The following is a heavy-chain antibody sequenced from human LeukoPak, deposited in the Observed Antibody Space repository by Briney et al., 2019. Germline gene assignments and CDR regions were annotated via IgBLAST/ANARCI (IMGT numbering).Heavy chain of an antibody. CDR3: ARGGGLDV. Sequence: GGSLRLSCAASGFTFSLYWMNWVRRAPGKGLEWVANIKQDGSEKNYVDSVKGRFTISRDNAKNSLYLQMSNLRAEDTAVYFCARGGGLDVWGQGATVTVSS. V-gene: IGHV3-7*03. CDR1: GFTFSLYW. J-gene: IGHJ6*02. D-gene: IGHD3-16*01. CDR2: IKQDGSEK.